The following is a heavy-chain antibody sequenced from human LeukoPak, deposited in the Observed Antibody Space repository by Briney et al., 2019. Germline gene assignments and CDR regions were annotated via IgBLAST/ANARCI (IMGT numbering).Heavy chain of an antibody. Sequence: GASVKVSCKASGYTFTGYYVHGVRQAHGQGLEWMGRINPNSGGTNYAQKFQGRVTMTRDTSISTAYMELSRLRSDDTAVYYCARDYGDYEDIFDYWGQGTLVTVSS. V-gene: IGHV1-2*06. CDR2: INPNSGGT. D-gene: IGHD4-17*01. J-gene: IGHJ4*02. CDR3: ARDYGDYEDIFDY. CDR1: GYTFTGYY.